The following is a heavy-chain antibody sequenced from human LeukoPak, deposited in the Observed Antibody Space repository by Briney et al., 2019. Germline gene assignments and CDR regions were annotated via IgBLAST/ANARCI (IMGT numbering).Heavy chain of an antibody. V-gene: IGHV3-33*01. J-gene: IGHJ5*02. D-gene: IGHD2-8*01. CDR1: GFTFSTYV. CDR3: ARDNGEWRLNWFDH. CDR2: IWDDGNNK. Sequence: GGSLRLSCAASGFTFSTYVVHWVRQAPGKGLDWVALIWDDGNNKYYADSVKGRFTISRDNSKNTLYLQMNSLRAEDTAVYYCARDNGEWRLNWFDHWGQGTLVTVSS.